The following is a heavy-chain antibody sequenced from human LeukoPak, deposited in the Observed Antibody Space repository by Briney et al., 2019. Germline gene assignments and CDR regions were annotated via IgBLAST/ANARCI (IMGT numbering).Heavy chain of an antibody. Sequence: SETLSLTCAVYGGSFSGYYWNWIRQPPGKGLEWIGEINHSGSPNYNPSLKSRVTISVDTSKNQFSLKLSSVTATDTAVYYCATEQSGARYFDYWGQGPLVTVSS. V-gene: IGHV4-34*01. CDR1: GGSFSGYY. CDR2: INHSGSP. J-gene: IGHJ4*02. CDR3: ATEQSGARYFDY. D-gene: IGHD6-19*01.